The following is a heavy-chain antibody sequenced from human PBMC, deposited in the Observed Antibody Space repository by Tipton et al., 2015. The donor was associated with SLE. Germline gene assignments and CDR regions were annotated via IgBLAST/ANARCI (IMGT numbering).Heavy chain of an antibody. CDR2: IKQDGSEK. J-gene: IGHJ4*02. Sequence: GSLRLSCAASGFTFSSYWMSWVRQAPGKGLEWVANIKQDGSEKYYVDSVKGRFTISRDNAKNSLYLQMNSLRAEDTAVYYCASGNSEGSFDYWGQGTLVTVSS. CDR1: GFTFSSYW. D-gene: IGHD4-23*01. CDR3: ASGNSEGSFDY. V-gene: IGHV3-7*01.